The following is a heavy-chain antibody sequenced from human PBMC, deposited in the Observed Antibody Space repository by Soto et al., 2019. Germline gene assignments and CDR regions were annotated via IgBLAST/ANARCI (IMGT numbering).Heavy chain of an antibody. Sequence: GALRLSCAASEFTFRSYWMHRVRQSPGKGLVWVSRISGDGSSTNYADSVKGRFTISRDNAKNTVYLQIDSLRAEDTAVYYCARSLPGTYGAFDLWGQGTMVTV. CDR2: ISGDGSST. CDR1: EFTFRSYW. CDR3: ARSLPGTYGAFDL. V-gene: IGHV3-74*01. J-gene: IGHJ3*01. D-gene: IGHD1-7*01.